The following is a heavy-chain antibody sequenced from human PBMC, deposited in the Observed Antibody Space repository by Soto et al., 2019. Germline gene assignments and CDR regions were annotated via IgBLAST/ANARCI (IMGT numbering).Heavy chain of an antibody. Sequence: EVQLLESGGGLVQPGGSLRLSCAASGFTFSSYAMSWVRQAPGKGLEWVSAMSGSGGCTYYADSVKGRFTIPRDNSKNTQYMQMNSLRPEDTAVYYCANSFHDYGDYWGQGTLVTVSS. J-gene: IGHJ4*02. V-gene: IGHV3-23*01. CDR2: MSGSGGCT. CDR1: GFTFSSYA. CDR3: ANSFHDYGDY.